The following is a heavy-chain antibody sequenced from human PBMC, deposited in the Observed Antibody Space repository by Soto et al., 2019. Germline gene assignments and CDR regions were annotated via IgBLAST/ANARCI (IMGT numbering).Heavy chain of an antibody. Sequence: GGSLRLSCAASGFTFSSYAMSWVRQAPGKGLEWVSAISGSGGSTYYADSVKGRFTISRDNSKNTLYLQMNSLRAEDTAVYYCAKAPLLRPYYYYGMDVWGQGTTVTV. V-gene: IGHV3-23*01. CDR3: AKAPLLRPYYYYGMDV. CDR1: GFTFSSYA. CDR2: ISGSGGST. D-gene: IGHD1-26*01. J-gene: IGHJ6*02.